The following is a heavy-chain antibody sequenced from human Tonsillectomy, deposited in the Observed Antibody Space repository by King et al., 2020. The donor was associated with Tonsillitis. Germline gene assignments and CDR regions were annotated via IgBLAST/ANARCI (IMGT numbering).Heavy chain of an antibody. D-gene: IGHD6-13*01. Sequence: EVQLVESGGGLVQPGGSLRLSCAASGFTFSSYEMNWVRQAPGKGLEWVSYISSSGSTIYYADSVKGRFTISRDNAKNSLYLQMNSLRAEDTAVYYCVRGSYSSSWYRPYYYYYMDVWGKGTTVTVSS. J-gene: IGHJ6*03. CDR1: GFTFSSYE. V-gene: IGHV3-48*03. CDR3: VRGSYSSSWYRPYYYYYMDV. CDR2: ISSSGSTI.